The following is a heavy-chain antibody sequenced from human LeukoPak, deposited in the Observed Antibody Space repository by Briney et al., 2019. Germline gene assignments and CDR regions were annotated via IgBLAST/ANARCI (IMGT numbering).Heavy chain of an antibody. V-gene: IGHV3-23*01. CDR3: AKSTIVVANYFDY. CDR2: ISGSGGST. Sequence: GGFLRLSCAASGFTFSSYGMSWVRQAPGKGLEWVSAISGSGGSTYYADSVKGRFTISRDNSKNTLYLQMNSLRAEDTAVYYCAKSTIVVANYFDYWGQGTLVTVSS. CDR1: GFTFSSYG. D-gene: IGHD3-22*01. J-gene: IGHJ4*02.